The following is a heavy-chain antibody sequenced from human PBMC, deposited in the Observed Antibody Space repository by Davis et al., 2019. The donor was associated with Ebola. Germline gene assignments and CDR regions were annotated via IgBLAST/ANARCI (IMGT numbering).Heavy chain of an antibody. CDR1: GFTFSDYY. V-gene: IGHV3-11*01. CDR2: ISSSGSTI. J-gene: IGHJ6*02. CDR3: ARGGVGGYCSGSSCYVYYYYYGMDV. D-gene: IGHD2-15*01. Sequence: GESLKISCAASGFTFSDYYMSWIRQAPGKGLAWVSYISSSGSTIYYADSVKGRFTISRDNAKNSLYLQMNSLRAEDTAVYYCARGGVGGYCSGSSCYVYYYYYGMDVWGQGTTVTVSS.